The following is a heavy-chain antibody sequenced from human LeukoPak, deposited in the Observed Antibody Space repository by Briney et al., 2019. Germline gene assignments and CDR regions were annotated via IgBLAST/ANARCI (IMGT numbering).Heavy chain of an antibody. Sequence: PSETLSLTCGVSGGSIDITNYWSWVRQAPGRGLEWIGEISHDGTTNYNSSLRSRVAMSFDRANNQFSLSLTSATAADTAVYYCTRENRPFCPFAFWGQGVLVTVSS. V-gene: IGHV4-4*02. CDR2: ISHDGTT. J-gene: IGHJ4*02. CDR3: TRENRPFCPFAF. CDR1: GGSIDITNY. D-gene: IGHD2/OR15-2a*01.